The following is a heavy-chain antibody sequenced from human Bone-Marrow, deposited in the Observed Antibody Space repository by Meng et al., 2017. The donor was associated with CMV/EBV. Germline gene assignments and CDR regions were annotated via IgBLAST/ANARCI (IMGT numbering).Heavy chain of an antibody. V-gene: IGHV3-33*01. CDR1: GFTFSNFG. Sequence: GESLKISCVASGFTFSNFGMHWVRQAPGKGLEWVAAIWYDGSNYFHIDSVKGRFTISRDNSKNTLYLQMSSLRVDDTAVYYCASWQGWGQGTLVTVSS. CDR2: IWYDGSNY. CDR3: ASWQG. J-gene: IGHJ4*02.